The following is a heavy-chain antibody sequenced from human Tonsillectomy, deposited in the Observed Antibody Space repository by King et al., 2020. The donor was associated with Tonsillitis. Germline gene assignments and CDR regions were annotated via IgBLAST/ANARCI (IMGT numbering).Heavy chain of an antibody. CDR1: GYTFTDYY. D-gene: IGHD2-2*01. V-gene: IGHV1-2*02. CDR3: ARSRTSRWSLTLDFDY. CDR2: INPHTGGT. Sequence: VQLVQSGAEVKKPGASVKVSCRASGYTFTDYYVHWVRQAPGQGLEWMGWINPHTGGTSFEQKFPGRATMTRDTSISTAYMELSRLRSDDTAVYYCARSRTSRWSLTLDFDYWGQGTLVPVSS. J-gene: IGHJ4*02.